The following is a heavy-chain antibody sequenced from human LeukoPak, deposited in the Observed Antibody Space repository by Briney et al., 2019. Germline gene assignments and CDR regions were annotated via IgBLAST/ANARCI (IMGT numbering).Heavy chain of an antibody. V-gene: IGHV3-7*01. Sequence: GGSLRLSCAASGFTFSRYWMSWVRQAPGKGLECVANIKEDGSEKYYVDSAKGRFTISRDNAKNSLYLQMNSLRVEDTAIYYCSRGGNHDLDYWGQGTLVTVSS. CDR2: IKEDGSEK. J-gene: IGHJ4*02. CDR1: GFTFSRYW. D-gene: IGHD1-26*01. CDR3: SRGGNHDLDY.